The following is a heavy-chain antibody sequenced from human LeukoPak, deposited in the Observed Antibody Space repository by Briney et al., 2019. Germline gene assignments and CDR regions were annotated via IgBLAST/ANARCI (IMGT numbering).Heavy chain of an antibody. J-gene: IGHJ4*02. Sequence: GGSLRLSCAASGITFGSYWMHGVRQAPGKGLVWVSRINGDGSSTNYADSVKGRFTISRDNAKNTLYLQMNSLRAEDTAVYYCARGTGNYGDWDYWGQGTLVTVSS. CDR1: GITFGSYW. CDR2: INGDGSST. D-gene: IGHD4-17*01. V-gene: IGHV3-74*01. CDR3: ARGTGNYGDWDY.